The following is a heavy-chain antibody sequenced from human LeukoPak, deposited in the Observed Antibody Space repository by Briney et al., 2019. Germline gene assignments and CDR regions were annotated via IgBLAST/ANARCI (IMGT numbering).Heavy chain of an antibody. J-gene: IGHJ6*02. Sequence: GGSLRLSCAASGFTFSDYSMNWVRQAPGKGLEWVSSISSAGSYMYYADSLKGRFTISRDNAKNSLFLQMDSLRAEDTAMYYCARWVNSGSYRKCYGMDVWGQGTTVTVSS. CDR2: ISSAGSYM. V-gene: IGHV3-21*01. CDR1: GFTFSDYS. CDR3: ARWVNSGSYRKCYGMDV. D-gene: IGHD1-26*01.